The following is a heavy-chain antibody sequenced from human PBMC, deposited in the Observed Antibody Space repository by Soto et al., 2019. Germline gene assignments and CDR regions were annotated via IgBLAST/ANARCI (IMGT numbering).Heavy chain of an antibody. CDR1: GFTFSSYA. Sequence: EVQLLESGGGLVQPGGSLRLSCAASGFTFSSYAMSWVRQAPGKGLEWVSAISGSGGSTYYADSVKGRFTISRDNSKNTLYLQMNSLRAEDTAVYYGATYSSGWYGPLFCDYWGQGTLVTVSS. J-gene: IGHJ4*02. V-gene: IGHV3-23*01. CDR3: ATYSSGWYGPLFCDY. CDR2: ISGSGGST. D-gene: IGHD6-19*01.